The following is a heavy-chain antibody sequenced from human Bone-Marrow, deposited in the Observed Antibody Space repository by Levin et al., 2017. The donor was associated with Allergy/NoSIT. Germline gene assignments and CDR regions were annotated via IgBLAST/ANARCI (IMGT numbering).Heavy chain of an antibody. Sequence: GESLKISCAASGFSFSTYSMSWVRQAPGKGLEWFSYISGSRGTIYYGDSVKGRFTISRDNARNSLYLQMNSLRAEDTAVYYCARHPLEVYYYFDSWGQGTLVTVSS. V-gene: IGHV3-48*01. J-gene: IGHJ4*02. CDR2: ISGSRGTI. CDR3: ARHPLEVYYYFDS. CDR1: GFSFSTYS. D-gene: IGHD2-21*01.